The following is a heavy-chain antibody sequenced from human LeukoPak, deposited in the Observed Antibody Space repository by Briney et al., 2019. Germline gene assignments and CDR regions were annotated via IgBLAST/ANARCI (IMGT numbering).Heavy chain of an antibody. CDR3: AGDQQLGLHDGYNWFDP. V-gene: IGHV4-39*07. D-gene: IGHD6-13*01. J-gene: IGHJ5*02. Sequence: SETLSLTCTVSGGSISSSSYYWGWIRQPPGKGLEWIGSIYYSGSTYYNPSLKSRVTISVDTSKNQFSLKLSSVTAADTAVYYCAGDQQLGLHDGYNWFDPWGQGTLVTVSS. CDR2: IYYSGST. CDR1: GGSISSSSYY.